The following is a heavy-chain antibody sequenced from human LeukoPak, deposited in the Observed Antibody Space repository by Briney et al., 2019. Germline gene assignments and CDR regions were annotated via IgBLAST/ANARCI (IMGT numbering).Heavy chain of an antibody. J-gene: IGHJ3*02. V-gene: IGHV1-18*01. CDR3: ARSYDYVWGSHHDNAFDI. CDR1: GYTFANYG. D-gene: IGHD3-16*01. Sequence: GSAKVSCKASGYTFANYGLIWVRQAPGQGHEWMGWVSAYNGDTNYEQKVQGRVTMTTDTSTSTAYMELRSLTSDDTAIYYCARSYDYVWGSHHDNAFDIWGQGTMVTVSS. CDR2: VSAYNGDT.